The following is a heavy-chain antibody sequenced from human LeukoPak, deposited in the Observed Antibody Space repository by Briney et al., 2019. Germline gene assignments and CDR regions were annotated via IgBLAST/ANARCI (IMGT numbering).Heavy chain of an antibody. J-gene: IGHJ4*02. CDR1: GYTFTSYY. D-gene: IGHD1-26*01. Sequence: ASVKLSCKASGYTFTSYYMHWVRQAPGQGLEWMGIINPSGGSTSYAQKFQGRVTMTRDTSTSTVYMELSSLRSEDTAVYYCARAAEATYFDYWGQGTLVTVSS. V-gene: IGHV1-46*01. CDR3: ARAAEATYFDY. CDR2: INPSGGST.